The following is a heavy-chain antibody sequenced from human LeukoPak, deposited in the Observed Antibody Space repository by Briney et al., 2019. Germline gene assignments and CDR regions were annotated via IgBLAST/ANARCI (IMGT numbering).Heavy chain of an antibody. CDR2: INHSGST. D-gene: IGHD1-26*01. Sequence: PSETLSLICAVYGGSFSGYYWSWIRQPPGKGLEWIGEINHSGSTNYNPSLKSRVTISVDTSKNQFSLKLSSVTAADTAVYYCTRCGSYYLYPAVDAFDIWGQGTMVTVSS. V-gene: IGHV4-34*01. CDR1: GGSFSGYY. CDR3: TRCGSYYLYPAVDAFDI. J-gene: IGHJ3*02.